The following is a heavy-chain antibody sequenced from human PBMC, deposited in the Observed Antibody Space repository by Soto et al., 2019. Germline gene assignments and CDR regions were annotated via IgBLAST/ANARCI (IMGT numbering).Heavy chain of an antibody. CDR1: GFTFSNYG. CDR3: ARGNYDSSGFFDY. D-gene: IGHD3-22*01. Sequence: QVQLVESGGGVVRPGRSLRLSCAASGFTFSNYGMHWVRQAPGKGLEWVAVIWYDGSNKYYADSVKGRFTISRDNSKNTLYLQMNSLRAEDTAVYYCARGNYDSSGFFDYWGQGTLVTVSS. V-gene: IGHV3-33*01. CDR2: IWYDGSNK. J-gene: IGHJ4*02.